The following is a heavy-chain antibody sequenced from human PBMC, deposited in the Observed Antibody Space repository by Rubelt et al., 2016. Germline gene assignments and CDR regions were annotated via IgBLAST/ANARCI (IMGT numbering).Heavy chain of an antibody. CDR2: INHSGST. Sequence: QVQLQQWGAGLLKPSETLSLTCAVYGGSFSGYYWSWIRQPPGKGLEWIGEINHSGSTNYNPSLKSRVTISVDTSKNQCSLKLSSVTAADTAVYYCARGIRAILYYGMDVWGQGTTVTVSS. CDR3: ARGIRAILYYGMDV. V-gene: IGHV4-34*01. D-gene: IGHD3-3*02. CDR1: GGSFSGYY. J-gene: IGHJ6*02.